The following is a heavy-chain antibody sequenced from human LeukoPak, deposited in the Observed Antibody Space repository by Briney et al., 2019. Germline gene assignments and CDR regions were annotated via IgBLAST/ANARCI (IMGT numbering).Heavy chain of an antibody. V-gene: IGHV3-48*01. D-gene: IGHD6-19*01. CDR1: GFPFSSYA. CDR2: IGPSGTAI. CDR3: AKDWAYSGWAYYFDY. J-gene: IGHJ4*02. Sequence: GGSLRLSCAASGFPFSSYAMNWVRQAPGRGLEWVSYIGPSGTAIYYADSVKGRFTISRDNSKNTLYLQMNSLRAEDTAVYYCAKDWAYSGWAYYFDYWGQGTLVTVSS.